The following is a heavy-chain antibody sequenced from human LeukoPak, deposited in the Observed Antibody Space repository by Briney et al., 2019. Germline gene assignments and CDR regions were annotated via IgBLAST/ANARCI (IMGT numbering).Heavy chain of an antibody. CDR2: IYNDGSAT. J-gene: IGHJ4*02. V-gene: IGHV3-74*01. CDR3: TRESGXXXFFDF. Sequence: LSCVVSGXTFSXXXXXWVXXXXXXXXXXVSRIYNDGSATTYADSVKGRFTISRDNAKNTLYLQMNSLRAEDTAVYYCTRESGXXXFFDFWGQGTPVTXXX. CDR1: GXTFSXXX.